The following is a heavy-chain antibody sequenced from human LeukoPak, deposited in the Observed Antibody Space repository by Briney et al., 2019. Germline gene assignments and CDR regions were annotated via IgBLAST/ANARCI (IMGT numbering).Heavy chain of an antibody. V-gene: IGHV1-8*01. Sequence: ASVKVSCKASGYTFTSYDINWVRQATGQGLEWMGWMNPNSGNTGYAQKFQGRVTMTRNTSISTAYMELSSLRSEDTAVYYCARGLSNTILRYFDPTVEWGQGTLVTVSS. J-gene: IGHJ4*02. D-gene: IGHD3-9*01. CDR2: MNPNSGNT. CDR1: GYTFTSYD. CDR3: ARGLSNTILRYFDPTVE.